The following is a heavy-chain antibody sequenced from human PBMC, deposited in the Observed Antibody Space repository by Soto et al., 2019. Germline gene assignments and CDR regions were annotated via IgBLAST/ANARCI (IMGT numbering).Heavy chain of an antibody. Sequence: GASVKVSCKASGYTFTSYDMHWVRQAPGQGLEWMGWMNPNSGNTGYAQKFQGRVTITRNTSISTAYMELSSLRSEDTAVYYCASGRGGYSGYSRTYYFDYWGQGTLVTVSS. CDR3: ASGRGGYSGYSRTYYFDY. CDR2: MNPNSGNT. J-gene: IGHJ4*02. V-gene: IGHV1-8*01. CDR1: GYTFTSYD. D-gene: IGHD5-12*01.